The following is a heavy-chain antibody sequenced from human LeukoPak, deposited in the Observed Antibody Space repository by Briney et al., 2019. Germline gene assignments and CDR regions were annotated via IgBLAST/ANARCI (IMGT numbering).Heavy chain of an antibody. D-gene: IGHD3-22*01. J-gene: IGHJ4*02. CDR1: GGSISSYY. V-gene: IGHV4-4*07. CDR2: IYTSGST. Sequence: SETLSLTCTVSGGSISSYYWSWIRQPAGKGLEWIGRIYTSGSTNYNPSLKSRVTMSVDTSKNQFSLKLSSVTAADTAVYYCARDRGDYYDSSGYYSGHFFDYWGQGTLVTVSS. CDR3: ARDRGDYYDSSGYYSGHFFDY.